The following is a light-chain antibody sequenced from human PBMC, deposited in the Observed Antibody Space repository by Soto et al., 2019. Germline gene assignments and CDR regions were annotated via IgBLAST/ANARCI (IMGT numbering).Light chain of an antibody. J-gene: IGLJ3*02. CDR3: SSYTTSGTYVL. V-gene: IGLV2-18*02. CDR2: NVN. CDR1: SSDVGSYDY. Sequence: QSVLIQPPSVSGSPGQSVTISCTGTSSDVGSYDYVSWYQQHPGTVPKPMIYNVNTQPSGVPDRFSGSKSGNTASMTISGLQAEDEADYYCSSYTTSGTYVLFGGGTKVTVL.